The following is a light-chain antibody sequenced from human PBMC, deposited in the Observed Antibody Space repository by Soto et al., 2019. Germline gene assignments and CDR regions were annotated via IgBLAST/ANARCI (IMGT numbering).Light chain of an antibody. CDR2: GNS. J-gene: IGLJ1*01. CDR1: SSNIGAGYD. Sequence: QSVLTQPPSVSGAPGQRVTISCTGSSSNIGAGYDVHWYQHLPGTAPKLLIYGNSNRPSGVPDRFSGSKSGTSASLAITGLQAEDEADYHCQYYDSNLSAYVFGTGTKLTVL. V-gene: IGLV1-40*01. CDR3: QYYDSNLSAYV.